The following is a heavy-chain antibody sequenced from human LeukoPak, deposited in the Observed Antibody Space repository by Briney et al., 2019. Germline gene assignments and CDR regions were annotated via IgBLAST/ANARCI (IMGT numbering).Heavy chain of an antibody. CDR3: ASLRFFEWLDY. J-gene: IGHJ4*02. CDR1: GFTFSDYA. CDR2: ISGSGGST. D-gene: IGHD3-3*01. V-gene: IGHV3-23*01. Sequence: GGSLRLSCAVSGFTFSDYAMSRVRQAPGKGLEWVSTISGSGGSTYSADSVKGRFTISRDNSRNTLYLQMNSLRAEDTAVYYCASLRFFEWLDYWGQGTLVTVSS.